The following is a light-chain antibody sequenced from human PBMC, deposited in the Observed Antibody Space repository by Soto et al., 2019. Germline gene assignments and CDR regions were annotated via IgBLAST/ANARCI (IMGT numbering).Light chain of an antibody. J-gene: IGKJ1*01. V-gene: IGKV2-28*01. CDR3: QQYSRLWS. CDR2: AAS. CDR1: QSLLHSNGYNY. Sequence: DIVMTQSPLSLPVTPGEPASISCRSSQSLLHSNGYNYLDWYQQKAGLAPKLLIYAASSLQSGVPPRFSGDGSETDFTLTISSLQRDDFGTYYCQQYSRLWSFGQGTKVDIK.